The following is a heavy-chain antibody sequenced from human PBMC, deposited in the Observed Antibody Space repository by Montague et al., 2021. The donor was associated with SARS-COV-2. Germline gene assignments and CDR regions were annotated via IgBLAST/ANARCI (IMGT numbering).Heavy chain of an antibody. CDR3: ARDIRIPMLIVIQGYGMDV. D-gene: IGHD3-22*01. V-gene: IGHV4-39*07. Sequence: SETLSLTCTVSGGSISSSSYYWGWIRQPPGKGLEWIGNIFYSGSTXYNPSLKSRVTISVDTSKNQFSLKLSSVTAADTAVYYCARDIRIPMLIVIQGYGMDVWGQGTTVTVSS. CDR1: GGSISSSSYY. CDR2: IFYSGST. J-gene: IGHJ6*02.